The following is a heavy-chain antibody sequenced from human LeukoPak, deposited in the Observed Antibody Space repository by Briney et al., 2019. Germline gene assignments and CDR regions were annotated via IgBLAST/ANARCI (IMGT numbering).Heavy chain of an antibody. CDR3: ARERSGSYYRWYFDL. V-gene: IGHV4-59*01. CDR1: GVSISNYF. Sequence: PSETLSLTCTVSGVSISNYFWNWIRQSPGKRLEWLGFVYNGGSTNYNPSLKSRVTMSVDTSKNQFSLKMSYVTAADTAMYYCARERSGSYYRWYFDLWGRGTLVTVSS. CDR2: VYNGGST. D-gene: IGHD1-26*01. J-gene: IGHJ2*01.